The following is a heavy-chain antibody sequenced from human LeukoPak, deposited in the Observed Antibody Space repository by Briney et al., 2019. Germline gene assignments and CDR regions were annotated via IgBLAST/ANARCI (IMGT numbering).Heavy chain of an antibody. J-gene: IGHJ4*02. Sequence: GASVKVSCKASGYTFTSYYMHWVRQAPGQGLEWMGWINPNSGGTNYAQKFQGRVTMTRDTSISTAYMELSRLRSDDTAVYHCARVSLDFWSGYPLDYWGQGTLVTVSS. V-gene: IGHV1-2*02. CDR2: INPNSGGT. D-gene: IGHD3-3*01. CDR1: GYTFTSYY. CDR3: ARVSLDFWSGYPLDY.